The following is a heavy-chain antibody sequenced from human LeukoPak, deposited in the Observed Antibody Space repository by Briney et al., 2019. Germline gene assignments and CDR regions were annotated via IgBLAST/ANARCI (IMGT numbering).Heavy chain of an antibody. Sequence: SETLSLTCTVSGGSISSYYWSWIRQPPGKGLEWIAYICYSGSTNYNPSLKSRVTLSVDTSKNQFSLKLSSVTAADTAVYYCARETSQKGAHYMDVWGKGTTVTISS. J-gene: IGHJ6*03. CDR3: ARETSQKGAHYMDV. D-gene: IGHD3-16*01. V-gene: IGHV4-59*01. CDR1: GGSISSYY. CDR2: ICYSGST.